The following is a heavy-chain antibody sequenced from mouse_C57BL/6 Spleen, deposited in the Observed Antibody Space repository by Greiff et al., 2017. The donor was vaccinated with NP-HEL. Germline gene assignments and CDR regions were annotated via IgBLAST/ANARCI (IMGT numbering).Heavy chain of an antibody. CDR3: ARDCYDDAMDY. Sequence: EVMLVESEGGLVQPGSSMKLSCTASGFTFSDYYMAWVRQVPEKGLEWVANINYDGSSTYYLDSLKSRFIISRDNAKNILYLQMSSLKSEDTATYYCARDCYDDAMDYWGQGTSVTVSS. J-gene: IGHJ4*01. CDR2: INYDGSST. D-gene: IGHD2-12*01. CDR1: GFTFSDYY. V-gene: IGHV5-16*01.